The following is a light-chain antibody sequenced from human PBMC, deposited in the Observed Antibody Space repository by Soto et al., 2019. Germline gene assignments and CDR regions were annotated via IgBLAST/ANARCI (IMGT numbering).Light chain of an antibody. CDR2: GAS. Sequence: EIVMTQSPASLSVSPGERATLSFRASQSVSSNLAWYQQKPGQAPRLLIYGASTRATGIPARFSGSGSGTEFTLTISSLHSEDFAVYYCQQYNNCPWTFGQGTKVDIK. V-gene: IGKV3-15*01. CDR1: QSVSSN. CDR3: QQYNNCPWT. J-gene: IGKJ1*01.